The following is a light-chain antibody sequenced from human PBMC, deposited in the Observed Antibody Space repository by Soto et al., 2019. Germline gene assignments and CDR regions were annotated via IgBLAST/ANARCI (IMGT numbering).Light chain of an antibody. CDR3: QQYGSSSWT. Sequence: EIVLTQSPGTLSLSPGERATLSCRASQSVSSIYLAWYQHKPGQAPRLLIYGASSRATGIPDRFSGSGSGTDFTRTNSRLEPEEFAVYYCQQYGSSSWTFGRGTTVEIK. CDR2: GAS. V-gene: IGKV3-20*01. CDR1: QSVSSIY. J-gene: IGKJ1*01.